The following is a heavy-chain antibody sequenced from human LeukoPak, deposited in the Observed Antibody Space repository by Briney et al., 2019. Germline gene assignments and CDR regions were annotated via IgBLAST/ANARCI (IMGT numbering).Heavy chain of an antibody. CDR1: GDSISGYY. J-gene: IGHJ2*01. CDR2: IYNSVTT. CDR3: ARFGHHLVPNYCYVDL. V-gene: IGHV4-59*13. D-gene: IGHD6-13*01. Sequence: SETLSLTCTVSGDSISGYYWSWFRQPPGKGLEWIAYIYNSVTTNYSPSLKSRVTISLDTSKNQISLKLSSVTAADTAVYYCARFGHHLVPNYCYVDLWGRGTLVTVSS.